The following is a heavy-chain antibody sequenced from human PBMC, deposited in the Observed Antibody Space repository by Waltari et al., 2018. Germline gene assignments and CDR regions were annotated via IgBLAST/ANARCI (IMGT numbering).Heavy chain of an antibody. CDR1: GGSISSSSHY. CDR3: ARIESGYYDAFDI. CDR2: LYYSGIT. V-gene: IGHV4-39*07. D-gene: IGHD3-3*01. J-gene: IGHJ3*02. Sequence: QLQLQESGPGLVKPSETLSLTCTFSGGSISSSSHYWGWIRQPPGKGLEWIGRLYYSGITYYNPSLKSRVTISVDTSKNQFSLTLSSVTAADTAVYYCARIESGYYDAFDIWGQGTQVTVSS.